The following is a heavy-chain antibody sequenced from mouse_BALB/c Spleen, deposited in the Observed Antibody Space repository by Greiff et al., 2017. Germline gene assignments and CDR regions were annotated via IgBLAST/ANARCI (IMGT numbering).Heavy chain of an antibody. CDR2: INPYNGGT. D-gene: IGHD2-4*01. Sequence: VQLKQSGPELVKPGASMKISCKASGYSFTGYTMNWVKQSHGKNLEWIGLINPYNGGTSYNQKFKGKATLTVDKSSSTAYMELLSLTTEDSAVYYCARGIYYDYDAFAYWGQGTLVTVSA. J-gene: IGHJ3*01. CDR1: GYSFTGYT. CDR3: ARGIYYDYDAFAY. V-gene: IGHV1-18*01.